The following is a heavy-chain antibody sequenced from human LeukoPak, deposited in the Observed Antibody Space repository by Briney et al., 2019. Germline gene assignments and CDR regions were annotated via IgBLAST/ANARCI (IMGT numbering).Heavy chain of an antibody. CDR2: IYYSGST. CDR1: GGSISSSSYY. Sequence: SETLSLTCTVSGGSISSSSYYWGWIRQPPGKGLEWIGSIYYSGSTYYNPSPKSRVTISVDTSKNQFSLKLSSVTAADTAVYYCARHSAGSFDPWGQGTLVTVSS. V-gene: IGHV4-39*01. D-gene: IGHD6-19*01. CDR3: ARHSAGSFDP. J-gene: IGHJ5*02.